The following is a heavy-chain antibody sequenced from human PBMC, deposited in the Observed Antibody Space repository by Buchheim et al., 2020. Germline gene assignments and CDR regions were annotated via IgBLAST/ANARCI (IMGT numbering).Heavy chain of an antibody. CDR1: GGSISSGDCY. Sequence: QVQLQESGPGLVKPSQTLSLTCTVSGGSISSGDCYWSWIRQPPGKGLEWIGYFYYSGSTSYTPSLKSRVTMSVDPSNIQFSLKLTSVTAADTAVYYCVSSNKWNFDYWGQGTL. D-gene: IGHD4-11*01. J-gene: IGHJ4*02. CDR2: FYYSGST. CDR3: VSSNKWNFDY. V-gene: IGHV4-30-4*01.